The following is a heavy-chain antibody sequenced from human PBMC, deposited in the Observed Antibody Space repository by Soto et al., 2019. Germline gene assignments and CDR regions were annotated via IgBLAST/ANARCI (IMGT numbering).Heavy chain of an antibody. D-gene: IGHD3-3*01. J-gene: IGHJ6*02. Sequence: PSETLSLTCTVSGGSISSYYWSWIRQPPGKGLEWIGCIYYSGSTNYNPSLKSRVTISVDTSKNQFSLKLSSVTAADTAVYYCARAQYYDFWSGQGNYYYYGMDVWGQGTTVTVSS. CDR2: IYYSGST. CDR3: ARAQYYDFWSGQGNYYYYGMDV. V-gene: IGHV4-59*01. CDR1: GGSISSYY.